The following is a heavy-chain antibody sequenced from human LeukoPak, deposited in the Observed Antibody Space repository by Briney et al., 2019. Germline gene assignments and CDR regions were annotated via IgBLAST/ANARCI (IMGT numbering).Heavy chain of an antibody. Sequence: ASVKVSCKASGYTFTSYDINWLRQATGQGLKWMGWINPNSGNTGYPQKFQGRVTMTMNTSISTAYMELSSLRYEDTAVYYCWGYCSSTSCRNWFDLWGQGTLVTVSS. V-gene: IGHV1-8*01. CDR1: GYTFTSYD. CDR2: INPNSGNT. J-gene: IGHJ5*02. CDR3: WGYCSSTSCRNWFDL. D-gene: IGHD2-2*01.